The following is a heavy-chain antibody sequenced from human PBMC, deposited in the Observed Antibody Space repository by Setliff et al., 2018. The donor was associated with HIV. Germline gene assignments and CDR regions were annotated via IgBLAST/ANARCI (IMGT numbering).Heavy chain of an antibody. Sequence: GGSLTLSCAASGFTLGDSAMSWVRQAPGKGLAWVGFIRSKAYGGTTEYAASVKGRFTISRDDSKSIAYLQMNSLKTEDTAVYYCTTRAVPSRWGELQFLERYYYSMDVWGKGTTVTVSS. CDR1: GFTLGDSA. CDR2: IRSKAYGGTT. J-gene: IGHJ6*03. CDR3: TTRAVPSRWGELQFLERYYYSMDV. V-gene: IGHV3-49*04. D-gene: IGHD3-3*01.